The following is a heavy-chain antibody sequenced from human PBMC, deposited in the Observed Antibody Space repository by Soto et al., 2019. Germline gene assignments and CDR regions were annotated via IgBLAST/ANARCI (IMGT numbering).Heavy chain of an antibody. CDR2: INSDGSST. D-gene: IGHD5-18*01. CDR1: GFTFSSYW. CDR3: ARHGYSYGHLANWFDP. J-gene: IGHJ5*02. Sequence: EVQLVESGGGLVQPGGSLRLSCAASGFTFSSYWMHWVRQAPGKGLVWVSRINSDGSSTSYADSVKGRFTISRDNAKNTLYLQMNSLRAEDTAVYYCARHGYSYGHLANWFDPWGQGTLVTVSS. V-gene: IGHV3-74*01.